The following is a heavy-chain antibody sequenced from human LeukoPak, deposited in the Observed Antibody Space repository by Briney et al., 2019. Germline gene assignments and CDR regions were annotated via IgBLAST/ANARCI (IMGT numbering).Heavy chain of an antibody. CDR3: AKTYDSSGYYLRGYFQH. Sequence: SGGSLRLSCAASGFTFSSYAMHWVRQAPGKGLEWVAVISYDGSNKYYADSVKGRFTISRDNSKNTLYLQMNSLRAEDTAVYYCAKTYDSSGYYLRGYFQHWGQGTLVTVSS. CDR2: ISYDGSNK. J-gene: IGHJ1*01. CDR1: GFTFSSYA. V-gene: IGHV3-30-3*02. D-gene: IGHD3-22*01.